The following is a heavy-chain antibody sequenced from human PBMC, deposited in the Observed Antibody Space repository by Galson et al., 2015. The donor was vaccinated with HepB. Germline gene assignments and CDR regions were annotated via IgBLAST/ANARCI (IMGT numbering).Heavy chain of an antibody. D-gene: IGHD6-13*01. CDR3: ARGAAPGDGYFDS. CDR1: GFIVSSDY. J-gene: IGHJ4*02. CDR2: IFSEGTT. Sequence: SLRLSCAASGFIVSSDYMNWVRQAPGKGLEWVSAIFSEGTTKYADSVRGRFTISRDNSKNIVYLQMNGLRTEDTAVYYCARGAAPGDGYFDSWGQGTLVTVSS. V-gene: IGHV3-53*01.